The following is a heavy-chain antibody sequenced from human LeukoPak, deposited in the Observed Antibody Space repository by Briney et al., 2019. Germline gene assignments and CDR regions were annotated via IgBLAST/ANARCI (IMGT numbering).Heavy chain of an antibody. Sequence: GGSLRLSCAASGFTFDDYAMHWVRQAPGKGLEWVSGISWNSGSIGYADSVKGRFTISRDNAKNSLYLQMNSLRAEDTALYHCAKGKAARPESGRFDYWGQGTLVTVSS. V-gene: IGHV3-9*01. J-gene: IGHJ4*02. CDR1: GFTFDDYA. CDR2: ISWNSGSI. CDR3: AKGKAARPESGRFDY. D-gene: IGHD6-6*01.